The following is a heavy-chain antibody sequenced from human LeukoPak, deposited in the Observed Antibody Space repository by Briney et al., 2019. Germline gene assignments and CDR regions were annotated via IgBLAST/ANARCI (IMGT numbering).Heavy chain of an antibody. CDR1: GGTFSSYA. J-gene: IGHJ6*02. Sequence: ASVKVSCKASGGTFSSYAISWVRQAPGQGLEWMGGIIPIFGTANYAQKFQGRVTITADESTSTAYMELSSLRSEDTAVYYCASPRCSSTSCYPWVGYYYYGMDVWGQGTTVTVSS. CDR3: ASPRCSSTSCYPWVGYYYYGMDV. CDR2: IIPIFGTA. D-gene: IGHD2-2*01. V-gene: IGHV1-69*13.